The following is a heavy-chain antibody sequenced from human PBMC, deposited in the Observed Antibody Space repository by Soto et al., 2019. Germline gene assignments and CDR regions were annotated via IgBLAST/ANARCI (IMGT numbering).Heavy chain of an antibody. V-gene: IGHV1-2*04. J-gene: IGHJ6*02. Sequence: QVQLVQSGAEVKKPGASVKVSCKASGYTFTGYYMHWVRQAPGQGLEWMGWINPNSGDTNYVQKFQGWVTMTRDTSISTAYMELSRLRSDDTAMYYCARGPPSFTVFGEMLYGMDVWGQGTTVTVSS. D-gene: IGHD3-3*01. CDR2: INPNSGDT. CDR1: GYTFTGYY. CDR3: ARGPPSFTVFGEMLYGMDV.